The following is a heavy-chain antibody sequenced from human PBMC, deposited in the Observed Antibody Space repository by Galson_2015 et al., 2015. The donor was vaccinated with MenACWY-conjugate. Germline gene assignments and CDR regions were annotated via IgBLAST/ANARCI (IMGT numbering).Heavy chain of an antibody. D-gene: IGHD1-26*01. J-gene: IGHJ6*02. CDR2: IKSKTDGGTT. Sequence: SLRLSCAASGFTFSNAWMSWVRQAPGKGLEWVGRIKSKTDGGTTDYAAPVKGRFTISRDDSKNTLYLQMNSLKTEDTAVYYCTTDLGSGSYLAHYYYYGMDVWGQGTTVTVSS. CDR3: TTDLGSGSYLAHYYYYGMDV. V-gene: IGHV3-15*01. CDR1: GFTFSNAW.